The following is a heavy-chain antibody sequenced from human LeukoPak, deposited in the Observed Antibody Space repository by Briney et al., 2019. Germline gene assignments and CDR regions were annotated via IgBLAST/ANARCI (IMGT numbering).Heavy chain of an antibody. CDR3: AREGDGLLSKDFDY. V-gene: IGHV1-2*02. Sequence: ASVKVSCKASGYTFSGYYIHWVRQAPGQGLEWMGYSSPNSGGANSAQKFRGRVTMTRDTSISTAYMELTRLGSDDTAVYYYAREGDGLLSKDFDYWGQGTLVTVSS. J-gene: IGHJ4*02. CDR2: SSPNSGGA. D-gene: IGHD2-15*01. CDR1: GYTFSGYY.